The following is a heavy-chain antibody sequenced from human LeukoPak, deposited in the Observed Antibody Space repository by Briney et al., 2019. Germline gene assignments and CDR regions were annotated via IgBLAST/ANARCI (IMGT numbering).Heavy chain of an antibody. CDR1: GFTFSSYA. J-gene: IGHJ5*02. CDR2: ISGSGSST. CDR3: AKETYCSSPTCPRA. Sequence: GGSLRLSCAASGFTFSSYAMSWVRQAPGKGLEWVSAISGSGSSTYYADSVKGRFTISRDNSKNSLYLQINSLRAEDTAMYYCAKETYCSSPTCPRAWSQGTLVTVSS. V-gene: IGHV3-23*01. D-gene: IGHD2-2*01.